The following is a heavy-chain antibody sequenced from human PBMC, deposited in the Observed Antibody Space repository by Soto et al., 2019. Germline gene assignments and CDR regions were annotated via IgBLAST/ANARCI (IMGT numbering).Heavy chain of an antibody. CDR1: GGPISSYY. CDR3: AAGDYGDYAY. J-gene: IGHJ4*02. Sequence: SETLPLTVSVSGGPISSYYWSWIRQPPGKGLEWILYIYYSGSTNYNPSLKSRVTISVDTSKNQFSLKLSYVTAADKDVYYCAAGDYGDYAYWGQGTLITVS. D-gene: IGHD4-17*01. V-gene: IGHV4-59*01. CDR2: IYYSGST.